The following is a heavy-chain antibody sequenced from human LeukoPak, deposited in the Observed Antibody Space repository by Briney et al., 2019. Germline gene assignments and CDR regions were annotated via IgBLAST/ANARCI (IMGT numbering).Heavy chain of an antibody. Sequence: GGSLRLSCAASGFTFTDYPMSWVRQAPGKGVEWVSALTRSGGDTYHADTVKGRFTISRDNSKDTLYLQMNSLRAEDTAVYYCAKAAGYSSSWYRLYDSWGQGTLVTVSS. D-gene: IGHD6-13*01. CDR1: GFTFTDYP. CDR2: LTRSGGDT. J-gene: IGHJ4*02. CDR3: AKAAGYSSSWYRLYDS. V-gene: IGHV3-23*01.